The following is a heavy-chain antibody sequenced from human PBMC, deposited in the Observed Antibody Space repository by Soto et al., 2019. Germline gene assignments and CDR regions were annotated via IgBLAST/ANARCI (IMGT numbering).Heavy chain of an antibody. CDR1: GFTFSSYS. CDR2: ISSSSSYI. V-gene: IGHV3-21*01. D-gene: IGHD4-17*01. CDR3: ARDSSTVTGAFDI. J-gene: IGHJ3*02. Sequence: EVQLVESGGGLVKPGGSLRLSCAASGFTFSSYSMNWVRQAPGKGLAWVSSISSSSSYIYYADSVKGRFTISRDNAKNSLYLQMNSLRAEDTAVYYCARDSSTVTGAFDIWGQGTMVTVSS.